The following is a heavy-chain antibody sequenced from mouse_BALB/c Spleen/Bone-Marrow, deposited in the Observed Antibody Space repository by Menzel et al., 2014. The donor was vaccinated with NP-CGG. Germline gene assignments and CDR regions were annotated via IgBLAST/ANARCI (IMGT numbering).Heavy chain of an antibody. CDR1: GFSLTDYG. CDR3: AKLGCSYYYFDV. D-gene: IGHD1-1*01. J-gene: IGHJ1*01. CDR2: IWGGGST. V-gene: IGHV2-6-5*01. Sequence: QVQLQQPGPGLVAPSQSLSITCTVSGFSLTDYGVSWIRPPPGKGLEWLGVIWGGGSTYYNSALKSRLSISKDNSKSQVFLKMNSLQTVDTAMYYCAKLGCSYYYFDVWGAGTTVTVSS.